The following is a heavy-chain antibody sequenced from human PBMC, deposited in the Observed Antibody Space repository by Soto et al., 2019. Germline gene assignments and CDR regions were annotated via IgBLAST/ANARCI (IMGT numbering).Heavy chain of an antibody. J-gene: IGHJ6*03. CDR2: INPNSGGT. CDR1: RYSFRDNY. D-gene: IGHD5-12*01. V-gene: IGHV1-2*04. Sequence: EASVKVSCEAPRYSFRDNYIHWMRQSQGQGLEWMGWINPNSGGTKYAHKFQGWVTMTRDTSIKTAYMELSRLTSDDTAVYYCARESGGATATLDYYYFYMDVWGKGTTVTVSS. CDR3: ARESGGATATLDYYYFYMDV.